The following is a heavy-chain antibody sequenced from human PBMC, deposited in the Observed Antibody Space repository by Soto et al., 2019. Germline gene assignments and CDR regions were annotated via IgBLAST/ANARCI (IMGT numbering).Heavy chain of an antibody. D-gene: IGHD1-26*01. J-gene: IGHJ6*02. CDR1: GYTLTELS. V-gene: IGHV1-24*01. CDR3: ATSSATYYYYYGMDV. Sequence: ASMKVSCKVSGYTLTELSMHWVRQAPGKGLEWMGGFDPEDGETIYAQKFQGRVTMTEDTSTDTAYMELSSLRSEDTAVYYCATSSATYYYYYGMDVWGQGTTVTVSS. CDR2: FDPEDGET.